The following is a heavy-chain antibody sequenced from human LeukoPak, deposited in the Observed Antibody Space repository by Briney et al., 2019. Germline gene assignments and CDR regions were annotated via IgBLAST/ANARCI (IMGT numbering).Heavy chain of an antibody. CDR3: ARVETYSTSWTDGAHVDH. J-gene: IGHJ4*02. CDR2: IYYSGTT. Sequence: SETLSLTCAVYGGSFSGYYWSWIRQPPGKGLEWIGSIYYSGTTYYNPSLKSRVTISVDTSKNQFSLKLSSATAADTAVYYCARVETYSTSWTDGAHVDHWGQGTLVSVSS. CDR1: GGSFSGYY. D-gene: IGHD6-13*01. V-gene: IGHV4-34*01.